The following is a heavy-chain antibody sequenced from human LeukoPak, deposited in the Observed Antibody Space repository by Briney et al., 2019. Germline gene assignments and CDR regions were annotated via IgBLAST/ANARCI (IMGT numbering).Heavy chain of an antibody. CDR1: GFTFSTSW. V-gene: IGHV3-74*01. J-gene: IGHJ4*02. CDR3: ARAMISGSDY. Sequence: PGGSLRLSCAASGFTFSTSWMHWVRQAPGKGLVWVSRINSDGSTTTYADSVKGRFAISRDNAKNTVYLQMNSPRAEDTAVYYCARAMISGSDYWGQGTLVTVSS. CDR2: INSDGSTT. D-gene: IGHD3-22*01.